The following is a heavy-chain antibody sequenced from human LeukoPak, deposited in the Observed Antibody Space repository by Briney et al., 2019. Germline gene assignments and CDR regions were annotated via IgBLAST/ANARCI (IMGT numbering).Heavy chain of an antibody. Sequence: GASVKVSCKVSGYTLNELSMHWVRQAPGKGLEWMGGFDPEDGETIYEQNFQCRVTMTRDTSISTAYMELSRLRSDDTAVYYCARAHLIAAAGYNWFDPWGQGTLVTVSS. CDR3: ARAHLIAAAGYNWFDP. D-gene: IGHD6-13*01. CDR2: FDPEDGET. V-gene: IGHV1-24*01. CDR1: GYTLNELS. J-gene: IGHJ5*02.